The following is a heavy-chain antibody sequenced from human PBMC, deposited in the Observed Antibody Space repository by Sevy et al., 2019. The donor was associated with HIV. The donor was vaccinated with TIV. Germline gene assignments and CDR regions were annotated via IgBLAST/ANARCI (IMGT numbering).Heavy chain of an antibody. CDR2: ISAYNGNT. D-gene: IGHD3-22*01. Sequence: ASVKVSCKASDYTFSTQGFNWVRQAPGQGLEWMRWISAYNGNTKYAQKFQGRVTMTTDTSTSTAYMELRSLTSDDTAVYYCARDWAPGYYYDAIGVKRDYYFDYWGQGTLVTVSS. CDR3: ARDWAPGYYYDAIGVKRDYYFDY. V-gene: IGHV1-18*01. J-gene: IGHJ4*02. CDR1: DYTFSTQG.